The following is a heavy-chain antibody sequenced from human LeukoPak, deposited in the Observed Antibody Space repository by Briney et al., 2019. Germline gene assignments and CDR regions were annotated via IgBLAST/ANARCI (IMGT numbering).Heavy chain of an antibody. V-gene: IGHV3-7*01. CDR1: GFTFSSYW. D-gene: IGHD1-20*01. CDR2: IKQDGSEK. Sequence: GGSLRLSCAASGFTFSSYWMSWVRQAPGKGLEWVANIKQDGSEKYHVDSVKGRFTISRDNAKNSLYLQMNSLRAEDTAVYYCARNNWNDWTGIDYWGQGTLVTVSS. J-gene: IGHJ4*02. CDR3: ARNNWNDWTGIDY.